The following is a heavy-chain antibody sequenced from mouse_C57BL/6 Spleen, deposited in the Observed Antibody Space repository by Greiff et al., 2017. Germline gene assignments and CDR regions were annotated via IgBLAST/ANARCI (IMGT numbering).Heavy chain of an antibody. CDR3: ARWLGDAMDY. CDR1: GYTFTSYW. V-gene: IGHV1-69*01. CDR2: IDPSDSYT. D-gene: IGHD2-2*01. J-gene: IGHJ4*01. Sequence: QVQLQQPGAELVMPGASVKLSCKASGYTFTSYWMHWVKQRPGQGLEWIGEIDPSDSYTNYNQKFKGKSTLTVDKSSSTAYMRLSSLTSEDSAVYYCARWLGDAMDYWGQGTSVTVSS.